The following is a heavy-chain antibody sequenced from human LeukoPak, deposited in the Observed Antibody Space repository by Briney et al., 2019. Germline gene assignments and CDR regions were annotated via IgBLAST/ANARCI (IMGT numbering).Heavy chain of an antibody. D-gene: IGHD2-2*03. CDR2: ISSSSSTI. CDR1: GLTFSDYT. V-gene: IGHV3-48*01. J-gene: IGHJ4*02. CDR3: ASVGHCTSSSCPYYFDY. Sequence: GESLRLSCAASGLTFSDYTMNWVRQAPGKGLEWVSYISSSSSTISYADSVKGRFTISRDNAKNSLFLQMNSLRAEDTAVYYCASVGHCTSSSCPYYFDYWGQGTLVTVSS.